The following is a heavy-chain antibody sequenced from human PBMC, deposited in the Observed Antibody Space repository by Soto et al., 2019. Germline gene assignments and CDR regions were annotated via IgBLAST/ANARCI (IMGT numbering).Heavy chain of an antibody. J-gene: IGHJ6*02. CDR3: AKGSSSWTGYYYGMDV. CDR2: ISYDGSNK. Sequence: QVQLVESGGGVVQPGRSLRLSCAASGFTFSSYGMHWVRQAPGKGLEWVAVISYDGSNKYYGDSVKGRFTISRDNSKNTLYLQMDSLSAEDTAAYHWAKGSSSWTGYYYGMDVWGQGTTVTVSS. CDR1: GFTFSSYG. V-gene: IGHV3-30*18. D-gene: IGHD2-2*01.